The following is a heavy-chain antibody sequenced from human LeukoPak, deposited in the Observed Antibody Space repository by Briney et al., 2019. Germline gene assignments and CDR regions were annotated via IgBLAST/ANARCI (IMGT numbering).Heavy chain of an antibody. V-gene: IGHV3-11*01. CDR1: GFTFSDYY. J-gene: IGHJ5*02. Sequence: WGSLRLSCAASGFTFSDYYMSWIRQAPGKGLEWVSYISSSGSTIYYADSVKGRFTISRDNAKNSLYLQMNSLRAEDTAVYYCARDGSLGIAAAGSLNWFDPWGQGTLVTVSS. CDR3: ARDGSLGIAAAGSLNWFDP. CDR2: ISSSGSTI. D-gene: IGHD6-13*01.